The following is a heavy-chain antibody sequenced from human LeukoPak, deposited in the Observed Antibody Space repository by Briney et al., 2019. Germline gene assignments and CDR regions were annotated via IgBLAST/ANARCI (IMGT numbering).Heavy chain of an antibody. J-gene: IGHJ3*02. CDR3: AKFHYYGSGSYLYSDAFDI. CDR2: MSSSDDGR. V-gene: IGHV3-23*01. Sequence: GGSLRLSCATSGFSFSSYAMSWVRQAPGKGLEWVSAMSSSDDGRYYAASVRGRFTISRDTSRSTLYLQMNSLRAEDAAVYYCAKFHYYGSGSYLYSDAFDIWGQGTMVTVSS. D-gene: IGHD3-10*01. CDR1: GFSFSSYA.